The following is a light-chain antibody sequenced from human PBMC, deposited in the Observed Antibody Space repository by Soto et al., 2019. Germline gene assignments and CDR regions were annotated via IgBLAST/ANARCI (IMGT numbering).Light chain of an antibody. Sequence: EIVMTQSPATLSLSPGERATLSCRASQSVGYHLAWYQQKPGQAPRLLIYGASTRATGVPARFSGSGSGTEFTLTISSLQSEDFAVYYCQQYNDWWTFGQGTKVDI. V-gene: IGKV3-15*01. J-gene: IGKJ1*01. CDR3: QQYNDWWT. CDR1: QSVGYH. CDR2: GAS.